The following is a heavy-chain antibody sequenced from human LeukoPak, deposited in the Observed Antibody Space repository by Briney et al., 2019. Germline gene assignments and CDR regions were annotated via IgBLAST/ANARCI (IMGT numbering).Heavy chain of an antibody. V-gene: IGHV3-7*01. Sequence: GGSLRLSCAASGFTLNRYWMSWIRQAPGKGLEWVANINEDGGERHYVDSVKGRFTISRDNAKNSLYLQMNSLRAEDTAVYYCARGGNLENWGGGTLVTVSS. J-gene: IGHJ4*02. CDR1: GFTLNRYW. CDR2: INEDGGER. D-gene: IGHD1-14*01. CDR3: ARGGNLEN.